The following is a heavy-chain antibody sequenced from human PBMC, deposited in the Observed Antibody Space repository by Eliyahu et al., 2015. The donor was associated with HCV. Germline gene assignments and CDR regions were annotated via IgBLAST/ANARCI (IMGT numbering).Heavy chain of an antibody. V-gene: IGHV3-21*01. CDR3: ARDKSLMYSLKPPDY. J-gene: IGHJ4*02. Sequence: EVQLVESGGGLVKPGGSLRLSCAASGFXFSSYSMNWVRQAPGKGLEWVSSISSSSSYIYYADSVKGRFTISRDNAKNSLYLQMNSLRAEDTAVYYCARDKSLMYSLKPPDYWGQGTLVTVSS. CDR1: GFXFSSYS. CDR2: ISSSSSYI. D-gene: IGHD6-13*01.